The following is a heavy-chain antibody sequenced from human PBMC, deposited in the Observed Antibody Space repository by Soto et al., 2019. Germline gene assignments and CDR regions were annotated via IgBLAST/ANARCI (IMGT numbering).Heavy chain of an antibody. D-gene: IGHD6-13*01. Sequence: SETLSLTCAVSGGSISSSNWWSWVRQPPGKGLEWIGEIYHSGSTNYNPSLKSRVPISVDKSKNQFSLKLSSVTAADTAVYYCARAVSVYSSSWYGWFDPWGQGTLVTVSS. CDR3: ARAVSVYSSSWYGWFDP. CDR2: IYHSGST. CDR1: GGSISSSNW. V-gene: IGHV4-4*02. J-gene: IGHJ5*02.